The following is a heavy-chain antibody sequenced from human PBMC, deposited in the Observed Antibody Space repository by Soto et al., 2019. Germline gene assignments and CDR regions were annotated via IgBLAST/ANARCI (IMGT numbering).Heavy chain of an antibody. CDR3: TTLQPFLEWLLYFDY. V-gene: IGHV3-15*01. J-gene: IGHJ4*02. Sequence: PGGSLRLSCAASGFTFSNAWMSWVRQAPGKGLEWVGHIKSKTDGGTTDYAAPVKGRFTISRDDSKNTLYLQMNSLKTEDTAVYYCTTLQPFLEWLLYFDYWGQGTLVTVSS. CDR1: GFTFSNAW. D-gene: IGHD3-3*02. CDR2: IKSKTDGGTT.